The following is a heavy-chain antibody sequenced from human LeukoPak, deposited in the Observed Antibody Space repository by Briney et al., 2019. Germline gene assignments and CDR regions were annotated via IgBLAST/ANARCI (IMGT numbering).Heavy chain of an antibody. Sequence: GGSLRLSCAASGFTFSSYAMSWVRQAPGRGLEWVSGLCGGGSSTYYADSVKGRFTISRDNSKNTLYLQMNSLRAEDTAVYYCAKDPYCTVGSCYSVYWGQGTLVTVSS. CDR2: LCGGGSST. CDR3: AKDPYCTVGSCYSVY. CDR1: GFTFSSYA. J-gene: IGHJ4*02. D-gene: IGHD2-15*01. V-gene: IGHV3-23*01.